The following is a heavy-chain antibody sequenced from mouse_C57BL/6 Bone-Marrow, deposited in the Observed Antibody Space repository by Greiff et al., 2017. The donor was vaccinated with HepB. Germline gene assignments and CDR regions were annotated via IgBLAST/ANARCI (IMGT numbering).Heavy chain of an antibody. CDR3: ATGAY. CDR1: GYAFSSSW. J-gene: IGHJ3*01. CDR2: IYPGDGDT. D-gene: IGHD4-1*01. Sequence: QVQLQQSGPELVKPGASVKISCKASGYAFSSSWMNWVKQRPGKGLEWIGRIYPGDGDTNYNGKFKGKATLTADKSSSTAYMQLSSLAAEDSAVYFCATGAYWGQGTLVTVSA. V-gene: IGHV1-82*01.